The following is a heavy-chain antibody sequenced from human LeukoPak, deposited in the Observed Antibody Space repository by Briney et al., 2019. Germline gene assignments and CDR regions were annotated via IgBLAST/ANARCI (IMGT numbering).Heavy chain of an antibody. J-gene: IGHJ4*02. CDR2: IHSGGST. CDR1: GGSISSYY. V-gene: IGHV4-4*07. CDR3: ARVVAMIRGVRSDPYYFDY. Sequence: PSETLSLTCTVAGGSISSYYWSWIRQPAEKGLEYIGRIHSGGSTNYNPSLMGRVTMSVDTSKNQVTPRLTSVTAADTAVYYCARVVAMIRGVRSDPYYFDYWGQGTLVTVSS. D-gene: IGHD3-10*01.